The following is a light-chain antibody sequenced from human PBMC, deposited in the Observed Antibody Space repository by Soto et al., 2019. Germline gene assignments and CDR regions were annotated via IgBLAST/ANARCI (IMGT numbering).Light chain of an antibody. CDR3: PQYGGSSRT. V-gene: IGKV3-20*01. CDR2: GAS. CDR1: QSVNSIS. Sequence: EIVLTQSPGTLYVSPGERATLSCRASQSVNSISLPWYHQKTGQAPRLLLYGASSRATGIPDRFSGSGSGTDFTLTIRGLALEEFALYYCPQYGGSSRTFGQGTKV. J-gene: IGKJ1*01.